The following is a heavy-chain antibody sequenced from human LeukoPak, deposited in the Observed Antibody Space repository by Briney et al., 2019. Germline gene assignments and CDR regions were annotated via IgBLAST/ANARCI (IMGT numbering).Heavy chain of an antibody. CDR3: AKGSSGWYYFGMDV. V-gene: IGHV3-23*01. CDR1: GFTFSSYA. CDR2: ITGSGSST. D-gene: IGHD6-19*01. Sequence: PGGSLRLSCAVSGFTFSSYAMSWVRQAPGKGLEWVSAITGSGSSTYYADSVKGRFTISRDNSKNTLYLQMNSLRVEDTALYYCAKGSSGWYYFGMDVWGQGTTVTVSS. J-gene: IGHJ6*02.